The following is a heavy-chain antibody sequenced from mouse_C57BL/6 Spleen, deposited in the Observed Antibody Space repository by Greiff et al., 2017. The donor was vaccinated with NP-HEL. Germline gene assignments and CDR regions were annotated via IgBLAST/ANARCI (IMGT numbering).Heavy chain of an antibody. CDR3: ERGDYSNLGYVEY. V-gene: IGHV1-80*01. J-gene: IGHJ2*01. Sequence: QVQLQQSGAELVKPGASVKISCKASGYAFSSYWMNWVKQRPGKGLEWIGQIYPGDGDTNYNGKFKGKATLTADKSYNTAYMPLITLTSAASSVSNRERGDYSNLGYVEYWGQGTTLTGSS. D-gene: IGHD2-5*01. CDR2: IYPGDGDT. CDR1: GYAFSSYW.